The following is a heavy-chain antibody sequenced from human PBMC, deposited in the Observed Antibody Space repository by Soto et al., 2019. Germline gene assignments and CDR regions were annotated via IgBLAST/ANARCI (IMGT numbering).Heavy chain of an antibody. V-gene: IGHV4-31*03. CDR1: GGSISSDNYY. Sequence: SETLSLTCTVSGGSISSDNYYWSWIRQHPGKGLEWIGYIYYSGSTHYNPSLKSRVTISVDTSKNQFSLVLSSVTAADTALYYCAQQNYYYYGMDVWGQGTTVTVSS. CDR2: IYYSGST. CDR3: AQQNYYYYGMDV. J-gene: IGHJ6*02.